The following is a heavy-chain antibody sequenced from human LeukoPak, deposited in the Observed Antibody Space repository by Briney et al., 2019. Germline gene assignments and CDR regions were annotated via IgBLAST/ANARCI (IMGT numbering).Heavy chain of an antibody. D-gene: IGHD2-21*01. J-gene: IGHJ4*02. CDR1: GGSISSSSYY. CDR3: ASPGAYCGGDCYRFDY. Sequence: SETLSLTCTVSGGSISSSSYYWGWIRQPPGKGLEWIGSIYYSGSTYYNPSHKSRVTISVDTSKDQFSLKLSSVTAADTAVYYCASPGAYCGGDCYRFDYWGQGTLVTVSS. CDR2: IYYSGST. V-gene: IGHV4-39*01.